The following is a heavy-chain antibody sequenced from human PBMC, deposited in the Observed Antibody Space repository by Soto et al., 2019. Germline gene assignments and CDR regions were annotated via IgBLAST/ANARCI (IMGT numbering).Heavy chain of an antibody. V-gene: IGHV4-59*08. Sequence: SETLSLTCTVSGGSISSYYWSWIRQPPGKGLEWIGYIYYSGSTNYNPSLKSRVTISVDTSKNQFSLKLSSVTAADTAVYYCARIPLAVAGTNYYYGMDVWGQGTTVTVSS. D-gene: IGHD6-19*01. CDR3: ARIPLAVAGTNYYYGMDV. CDR1: GGSISSYY. J-gene: IGHJ6*02. CDR2: IYYSGST.